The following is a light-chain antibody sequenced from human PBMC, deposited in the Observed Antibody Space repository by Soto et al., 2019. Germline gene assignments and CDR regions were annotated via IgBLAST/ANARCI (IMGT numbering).Light chain of an antibody. J-gene: IGKJ2*01. Sequence: EIVLTQSPGTLSLSPGESATLSCRASQSIGSTYVAWYQHKPGQTPRLLIVGSSTRATGIPDRFSGSGSGTDFTLTISRLEPEDFAVYYCQQYAYSHMSSPMYTFGQGTKLEIK. V-gene: IGKV3-20*01. CDR3: QQYAYSHMSSPMYT. CDR2: GSS. CDR1: QSIGSTY.